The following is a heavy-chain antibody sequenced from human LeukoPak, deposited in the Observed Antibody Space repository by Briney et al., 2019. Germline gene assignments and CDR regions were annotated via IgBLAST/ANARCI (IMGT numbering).Heavy chain of an antibody. CDR1: GFTFSSYE. CDR2: ISSSGSTI. V-gene: IGHV3-48*03. Sequence: GGSLRLSCAASGFTFSSYEMNWVRQAPGKGLEWVSYISSSGSTIYYADSVKGRFTISRDNAKNSQYLQMNSLRAEDTAVYYCARWRVVVSNGGFDIWGQGTTVIVSS. D-gene: IGHD3-22*01. J-gene: IGHJ3*02. CDR3: ARWRVVVSNGGFDI.